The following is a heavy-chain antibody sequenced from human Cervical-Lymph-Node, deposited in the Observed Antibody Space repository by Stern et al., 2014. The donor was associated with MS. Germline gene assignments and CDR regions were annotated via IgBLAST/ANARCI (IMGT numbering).Heavy chain of an antibody. Sequence: VQLVESGGGVVQPGRSLRLSCIASGFTFSNYGMHWVRQAPGKGLEWGATIWHDGSKTYYSDSVRGRFTISRDNSKSTLSLQMNSLRVEDTAVYYCVRDWSSNAYKSEDYWGQGTLVTVSS. CDR1: GFTFSNYG. J-gene: IGHJ4*02. D-gene: IGHD4-11*01. CDR2: IWHDGSKT. CDR3: VRDWSSNAYKSEDY. V-gene: IGHV3-33*01.